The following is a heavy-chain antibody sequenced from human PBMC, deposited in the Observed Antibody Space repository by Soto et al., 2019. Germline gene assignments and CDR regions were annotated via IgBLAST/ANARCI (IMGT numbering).Heavy chain of an antibody. J-gene: IGHJ4*02. CDR1: GGTFSSYT. D-gene: IGHD6-19*01. Sequence: QVQLVQSGAEVKKPGSSVKVSCKASGGTFSSYTISWVRQAPGQGLEWMGRIIPILGIANYAQKFQGRVTITADKSTSTAYMDLSSLRSEDTAVYYCARDRGQKYNSDCLDYWGQGTLVTVSS. CDR3: ARDRGQKYNSDCLDY. CDR2: IIPILGIA. V-gene: IGHV1-69*08.